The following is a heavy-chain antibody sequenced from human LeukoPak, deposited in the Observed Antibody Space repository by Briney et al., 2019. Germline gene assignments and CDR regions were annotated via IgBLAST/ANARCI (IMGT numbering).Heavy chain of an antibody. V-gene: IGHV1-18*01. CDR2: ISAYNGNT. CDR1: GYTFTTYG. D-gene: IGHD3-3*01. J-gene: IGHJ4*02. CDR3: ARDQGTIFGETFDY. Sequence: GASVKVSCKASGYTFTTYGISWVRQAPGQGLEWMGWISAYNGNTNYAQKLQGRVTMTTDTSTSTAYMELRSLRSDDTAVYYCARDQGTIFGETFDYWGQGTLVTVSS.